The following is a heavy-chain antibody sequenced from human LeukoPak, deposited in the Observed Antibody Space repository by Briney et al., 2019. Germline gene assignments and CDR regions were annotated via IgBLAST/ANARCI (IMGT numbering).Heavy chain of an antibody. CDR2: INWNGGST. CDR3: ARSRHSYDSSGFPHY. D-gene: IGHD3-22*01. Sequence: GGSLRLSCAASGFPFDDYGMTWVRQAPGKGLGWVSGINWNGGSTGDADSVKGRFTISRDNAKNSLYLQMNSLRAEDTALYYCARSRHSYDSSGFPHYWGQGTLVTVSS. V-gene: IGHV3-20*04. J-gene: IGHJ4*02. CDR1: GFPFDDYG.